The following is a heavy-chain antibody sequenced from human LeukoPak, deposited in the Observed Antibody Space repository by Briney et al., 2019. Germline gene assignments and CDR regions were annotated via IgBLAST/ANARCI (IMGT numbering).Heavy chain of an antibody. Sequence: GGSLRLSCAASGFTFSDYTMNWVRQAPGKGLEWVSYISSSSTIINYADSVKGRFTISRDNAKNSLYLQMNSLRAEDTAVYYCARGDYYDSSGYYYTCWGQGTLVTVSS. CDR3: ARGDYYDSSGYYYTC. D-gene: IGHD3-22*01. J-gene: IGHJ4*02. V-gene: IGHV3-48*01. CDR2: ISSSSTII. CDR1: GFTFSDYT.